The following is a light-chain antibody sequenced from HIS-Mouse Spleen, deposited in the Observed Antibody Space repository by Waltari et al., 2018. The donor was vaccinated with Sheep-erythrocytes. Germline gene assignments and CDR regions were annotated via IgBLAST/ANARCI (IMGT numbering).Light chain of an antibody. J-gene: IGKJ1*01. CDR3: QQYYSTPPT. Sequence: EIVLTQSPGTLSLSAGERATLSCRASQRVSSSYLAWYQQKPGQAPRLLIYGASSRATGIPDRFSGSGSGTDFTLTISSLQAEDVAVYYCQQYYSTPPTFGQGTKVEIK. V-gene: IGKV3-20*01. CDR2: GAS. CDR1: QRVSSSY.